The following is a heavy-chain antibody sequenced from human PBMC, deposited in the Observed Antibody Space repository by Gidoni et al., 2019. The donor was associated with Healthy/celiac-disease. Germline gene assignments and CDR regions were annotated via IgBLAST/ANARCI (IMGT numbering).Heavy chain of an antibody. CDR1: GGSFSGSS. J-gene: IGHJ6*02. D-gene: IGHD3-22*01. Sequence: QVQLQQWGAGLLKPAETLSLTCAVYGGSFSGSSWSWFRQPPGKGREWIGEVNHRGSTNDNPSLKSRVTISVDTSKNQFSLKLSSVTAADTAVYYCARGEVRWDDDDSSGSRYYGMDVWGQGTTVTVSS. CDR3: ARGEVRWDDDDSSGSRYYGMDV. CDR2: VNHRGST. V-gene: IGHV4-34*01.